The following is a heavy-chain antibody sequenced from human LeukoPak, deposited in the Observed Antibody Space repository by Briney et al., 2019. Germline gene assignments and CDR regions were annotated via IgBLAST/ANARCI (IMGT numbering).Heavy chain of an antibody. CDR3: ARRGYYDSSGYYFDY. D-gene: IGHD3-22*01. CDR2: IYYSGST. J-gene: IGHJ4*02. V-gene: IGHV4-59*01. Sequence: SETLSLTCTVSGVSISSYYWSWIRQPPGKGLEWIGYIYYSGSTNYNPSLKSRVTISVDTSKNQFSLKLSSVTAADTAVYYCARRGYYDSSGYYFDYWGQGTLVTVSS. CDR1: GVSISSYY.